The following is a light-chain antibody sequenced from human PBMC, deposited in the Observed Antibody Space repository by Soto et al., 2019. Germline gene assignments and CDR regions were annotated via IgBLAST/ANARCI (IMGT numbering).Light chain of an antibody. CDR2: AVS. CDR3: SSYTSDSSYV. J-gene: IGLJ1*01. Sequence: QSALTQPASVSGSPGQSITISFTGTSSDVGLYDYVSWYQQHPGKAPQLMIYAVSNRPSGVSNRFSASKSGNTASLFISGLQAEDEADYYCSSYTSDSSYVFGSGTKATVL. CDR1: SSDVGLYDY. V-gene: IGLV2-14*01.